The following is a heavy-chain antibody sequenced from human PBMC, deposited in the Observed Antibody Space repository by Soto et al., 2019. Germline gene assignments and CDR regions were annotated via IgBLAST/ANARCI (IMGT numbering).Heavy chain of an antibody. Sequence: GGSLRLSCVASGFTFISSFMGWVRQAPGKGLEWVANINQDGGGTYYVDSVEGRFTISRDNAKDSLYLQMNSLRGEDTAVYYCARYFRGSGRYFFDYWGQGTLVTVSS. V-gene: IGHV3-7*03. CDR1: GFTFISSF. J-gene: IGHJ4*02. CDR3: ARYFRGSGRYFFDY. D-gene: IGHD6-19*01. CDR2: INQDGGGT.